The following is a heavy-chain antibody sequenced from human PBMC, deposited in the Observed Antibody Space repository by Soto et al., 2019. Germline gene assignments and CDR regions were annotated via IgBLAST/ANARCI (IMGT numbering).Heavy chain of an antibody. CDR2: ISYDGSNK. CDR3: ARDPFSGYTFFGVVITQRDYYYGMDV. CDR1: GFTFSSYA. V-gene: IGHV3-30-3*01. J-gene: IGHJ6*02. D-gene: IGHD3-3*01. Sequence: GGSLRLSCAASGFTFSSYAMHWVRQAPGKGLEWVAVISYDGSNKYYAGSVKGRFTISRDNSKNTLYLQMNSLRAEDTAVYYCARDPFSGYTFFGVVITQRDYYYGMDVWGQGTTVTVSS.